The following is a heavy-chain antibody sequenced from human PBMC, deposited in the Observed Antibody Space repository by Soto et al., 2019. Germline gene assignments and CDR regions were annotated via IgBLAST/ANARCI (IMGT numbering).Heavy chain of an antibody. D-gene: IGHD1-26*01. CDR3: ARNAVWETEYYYWSRDV. Sequence: GRLIRDPYAVVELNVSNLYMRCVRQNQRKGLEWVSGIYSGGSTYYAGSVKGRFTISRHNSKDTLYLHMNSLRAEDTAVYYCARNAVWETEYYYWSRDVWGKGPTVTVS. CDR2: IYSGGST. CDR1: ELNVSNLY. J-gene: IGHJ6*03. V-gene: IGHV3-53*04.